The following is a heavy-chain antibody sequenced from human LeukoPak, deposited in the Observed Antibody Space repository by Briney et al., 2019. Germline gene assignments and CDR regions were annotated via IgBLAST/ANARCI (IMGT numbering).Heavy chain of an antibody. Sequence: GGSLRLSCAASGFTFSSYSMNWVRQAPGKGLEWVSSISSSSDYIYYADSVKGRFSISRDNAKNSLYLQMNSLRAEDTAVYYCARVGYCSGGSCYYYYYGMDVWGQGTTVTVSS. CDR2: ISSSSDYI. CDR1: GFTFSSYS. J-gene: IGHJ6*02. V-gene: IGHV3-21*01. CDR3: ARVGYCSGGSCYYYYYGMDV. D-gene: IGHD2-15*01.